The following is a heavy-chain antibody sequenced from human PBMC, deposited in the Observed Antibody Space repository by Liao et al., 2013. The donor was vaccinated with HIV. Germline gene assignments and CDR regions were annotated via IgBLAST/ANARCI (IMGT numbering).Heavy chain of an antibody. CDR1: GGSITSYF. CDR3: ARDFIYYDSIGDAFDI. V-gene: IGHV4-4*07. CDR2: IYSSGST. Sequence: QVQLQESGPGLVKPSETLSLTCTVSGGSITSYFWSWIRQPAGKGLEWIGRIYSSGSTNYNPSLKSRVTMSVDTSKNQFSLKLSSVTAADTAVYFCARDFIYYDSIGDAFDIWGQGTMVTVSS. D-gene: IGHD3-22*01. J-gene: IGHJ3*02.